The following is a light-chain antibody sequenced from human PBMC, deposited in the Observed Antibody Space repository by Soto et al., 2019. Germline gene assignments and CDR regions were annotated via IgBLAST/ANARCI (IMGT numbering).Light chain of an antibody. V-gene: IGKV3-20*01. Sequence: EIVLTQSPGTLSLSPGERATLSCRASQTVSSRFLAWYQQKPGQAPRLLIYGASSRATGIPDRFSGSGSGTDFALTISRLEPEDFAVYYCQQYGSPLSFGGGTKVEIK. CDR1: QTVSSRF. CDR2: GAS. CDR3: QQYGSPLS. J-gene: IGKJ4*01.